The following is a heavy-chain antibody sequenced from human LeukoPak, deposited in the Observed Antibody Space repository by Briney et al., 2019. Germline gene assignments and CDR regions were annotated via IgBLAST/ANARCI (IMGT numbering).Heavy chain of an antibody. CDR2: INHSGST. J-gene: IGHJ5*02. D-gene: IGHD3-10*01. Sequence: SETLSLTCAVSGGSISGYYWSWIRQPPGKGLEWIGEINHSGSTNYNPSLKSRVTISVDTSKNQFSLKLSSVTAADTAVYYCARGLYGSGSYRRTPFDPWGQGTLVTVSS. CDR1: GGSISGYY. V-gene: IGHV4-34*01. CDR3: ARGLYGSGSYRRTPFDP.